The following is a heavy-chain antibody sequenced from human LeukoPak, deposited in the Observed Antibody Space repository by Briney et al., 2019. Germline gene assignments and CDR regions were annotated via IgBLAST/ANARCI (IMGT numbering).Heavy chain of an antibody. CDR2: VSPDSGDT. D-gene: IGHD6-19*01. CDR3: TRGRAAGD. CDR1: GYTFTNND. V-gene: IGHV1-8*01. J-gene: IGHJ4*02. Sequence: ASVKVSCKASGYTFTNNDINWVRQATGQGIGWMGWVSPDSGDTGYAPNFRGRVTMTTDTSINTAYMELTSLTSEDTAIYYCTRGRAAGDWGQGTLVTVSS.